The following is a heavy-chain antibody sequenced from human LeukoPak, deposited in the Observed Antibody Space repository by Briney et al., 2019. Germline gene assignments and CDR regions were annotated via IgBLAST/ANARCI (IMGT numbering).Heavy chain of an antibody. CDR3: ARARRCYYGSGSYYNAPGWFDP. Sequence: GGSLRLSCAASGFTVSSNYMSWVRQAPGKGLEWVSVIYSGGSTYYADSVKGRFTISRDNSKNTLYLQMNSLRAEDTAVYYCARARRCYYGSGSYYNAPGWFDPWGQGTLVTVSS. V-gene: IGHV3-53*01. J-gene: IGHJ5*02. CDR2: IYSGGST. CDR1: GFTVSSNY. D-gene: IGHD3-10*01.